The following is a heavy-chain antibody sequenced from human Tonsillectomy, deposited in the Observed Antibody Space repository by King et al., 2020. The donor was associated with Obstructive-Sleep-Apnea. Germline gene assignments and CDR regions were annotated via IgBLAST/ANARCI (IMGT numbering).Heavy chain of an antibody. Sequence: QLQESGPGLEKPSETLSLTCTVSGGSISSSSYYWGWIRQPPGKGLEWIGSIYYSGSTYYNPSLKSRVTISVDTSKNQFSLKLGSVTAADTAGYYCASAGGYYDSSGFPHAFDIWGQGTMVTVSS. CDR2: IYYSGST. CDR3: ASAGGYYDSSGFPHAFDI. J-gene: IGHJ3*02. V-gene: IGHV4-39*07. D-gene: IGHD3-22*01. CDR1: GGSISSSSYY.